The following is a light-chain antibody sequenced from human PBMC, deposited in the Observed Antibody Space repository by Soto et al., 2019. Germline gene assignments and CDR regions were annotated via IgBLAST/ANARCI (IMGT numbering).Light chain of an antibody. V-gene: IGKV1-5*01. Sequence: DIPMTQSPSTLSASVGDRVTITCRASQSISSWLAWYQQKPGKAPKLLIYDASSLESGVPSRFSGSGSGTEFTLTISSLQPDDFATYYCQQYNNNQYTFGQGTKLEIK. CDR3: QQYNNNQYT. J-gene: IGKJ2*01. CDR2: DAS. CDR1: QSISSW.